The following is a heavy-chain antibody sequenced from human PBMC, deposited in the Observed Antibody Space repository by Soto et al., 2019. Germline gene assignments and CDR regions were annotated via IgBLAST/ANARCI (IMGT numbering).Heavy chain of an antibody. CDR3: ARGGRYSGYYFYFAMDV. V-gene: IGHV1-46*01. J-gene: IGHJ6*02. D-gene: IGHD2-15*01. Sequence: ASVKVSCKASGYTVTFYYIHWVRQAPGQGLEWMGIINASGGSTTYAQKFQGRVTMTRDTSTSTVYMELSSLRSDDTAVYYCARGGRYSGYYFYFAMDVWGQGTTVTVSS. CDR1: GYTVTFYY. CDR2: INASGGST.